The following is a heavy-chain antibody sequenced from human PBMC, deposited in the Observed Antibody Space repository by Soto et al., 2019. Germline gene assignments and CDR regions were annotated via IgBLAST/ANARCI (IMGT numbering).Heavy chain of an antibody. D-gene: IGHD3-3*01. CDR2: INPATGAA. V-gene: IGHV1-2*02. CDR1: GYPVTAYY. J-gene: IGHJ3*02. Sequence: QLHLVQSGAVVKKPGASVTVSCSASGYPVTAYYMHWVRQAPGRGLEWMGGINPATGAAKYTQTFQGRVTTTRDTATGTVFKELSGLTSEDTAVFYCARGGGVGVAGSAAFDMWGQGTLVTVSS. CDR3: ARGGGVGVAGSAAFDM.